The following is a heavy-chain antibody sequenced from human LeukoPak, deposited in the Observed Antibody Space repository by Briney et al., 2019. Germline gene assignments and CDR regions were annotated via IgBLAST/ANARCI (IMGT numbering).Heavy chain of an antibody. CDR3: ARDSGGDAYNDYFDS. CDR1: GFSFNTYA. J-gene: IGHJ4*02. V-gene: IGHV3-64*01. Sequence: GGSLRLSCAASGFSFNTYAMHWVRQAPGKGLEYVSAISSNGDSTYYANSVKGRFTISRDNSKKTLFLQMGSLRAEDMAVYYCARDSGGDAYNDYFDSWGQGTLVTASS. CDR2: ISSNGDST. D-gene: IGHD5-24*01.